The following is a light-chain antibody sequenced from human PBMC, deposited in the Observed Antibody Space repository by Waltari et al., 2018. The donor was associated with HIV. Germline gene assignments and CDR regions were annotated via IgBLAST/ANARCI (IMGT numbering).Light chain of an antibody. V-gene: IGKV1-39*01. Sequence: DIQMTQSPSSLSASLGDRVVITCRASQTISFYLNWYQQKSGRAPKLLIYAASSLQDGVPSRFSGSGSGTDFSLTINSLQVEDFAVYYCQQSYRGLTFGPGTNVDV. CDR2: AAS. CDR3: QQSYRGLT. CDR1: QTISFY. J-gene: IGKJ3*01.